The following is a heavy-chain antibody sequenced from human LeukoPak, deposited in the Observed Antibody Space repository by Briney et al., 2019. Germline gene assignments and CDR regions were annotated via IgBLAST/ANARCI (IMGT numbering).Heavy chain of an antibody. V-gene: IGHV4-59*12. CDR2: IYYSGST. CDR3: ARDSPRYCSGGSCYAFDI. D-gene: IGHD2-15*01. CDR1: GGSISSYY. J-gene: IGHJ3*02. Sequence: PSETLSLTCTVSGGSISSYYWSWIRQPPGKGLEWIGYIYYSGSTNYNPSLKSRVTISVDTSKNQFSLKLSSVTAADTAVYYCARDSPRYCSGGSCYAFDIWGQGTMVTVSS.